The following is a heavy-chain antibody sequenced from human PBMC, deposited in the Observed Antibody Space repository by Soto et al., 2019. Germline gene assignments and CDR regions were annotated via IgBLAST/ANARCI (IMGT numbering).Heavy chain of an antibody. D-gene: IGHD1-1*01. V-gene: IGHV3-33*01. CDR1: GFTFSSYG. CDR3: ARDLGEGMERLYYFDY. CDR2: IWYDGSNK. Sequence: QVQLVESGGGVVQPGRSLRLSCAASGFTFSSYGMLWVRQAPGKGLEWVAVIWYDGSNKYYADSVKGRFTISRDNSKNTLYLQMNSLRAEDTAVYYCARDLGEGMERLYYFDYWGQGTLVTVSS. J-gene: IGHJ4*02.